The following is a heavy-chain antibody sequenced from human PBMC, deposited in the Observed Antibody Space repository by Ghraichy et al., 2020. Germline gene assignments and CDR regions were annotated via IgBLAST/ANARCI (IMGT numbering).Heavy chain of an antibody. V-gene: IGHV4-39*01. CDR3: SRRRASSSWFPNWFDP. D-gene: IGHD2-2*01. J-gene: IGHJ5*02. CDR1: GDSVSNVAYY. Sequence: SETLSLTCTVGGDSVSNVAYYWAWIRQSPGRGLEWIGSFQFGGYTHYNPSLKSRITISVDTSTNQFYLNLTSVTATDAALYFCSRRRASSSWFPNWFDPWGLGTQVTVSS. CDR2: FQFGGYT.